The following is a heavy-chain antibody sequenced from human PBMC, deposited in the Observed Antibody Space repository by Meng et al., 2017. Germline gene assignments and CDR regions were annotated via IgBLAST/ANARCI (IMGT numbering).Heavy chain of an antibody. CDR2: IIPILGIA. CDR3: ATDYYGSGRSHGY. D-gene: IGHD3-10*01. J-gene: IGHJ4*02. CDR1: GGTFSSYT. V-gene: IGHV1-69*02. Sequence: SVKVSCKASGGTFSSYTISWVRQAPGQGLEWMGRIIPILGIANYAQKFQGRVTITADKSTSTAYMELSSLRPEDTAVYYCATDYYGSGRSHGYWGQGTLVTVSS.